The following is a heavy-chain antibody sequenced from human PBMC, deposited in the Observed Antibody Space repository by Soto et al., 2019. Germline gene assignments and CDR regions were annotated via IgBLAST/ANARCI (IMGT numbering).Heavy chain of an antibody. D-gene: IGHD2-15*01. CDR2: IYYSGST. CDR1: GGSISSSSYY. J-gene: IGHJ2*01. CDR3: ARLQGNLLLDL. V-gene: IGHV4-39*01. Sequence: SETLSLTCTVSGGSISSSSYYWCWIRQPPGKGLEWIGSIYYSGSTYYNPSLKSRVTISVDTSKNQFSLKLSSVTAADTAVYYCARLQGNLLLDLWGRGTLVTVSS.